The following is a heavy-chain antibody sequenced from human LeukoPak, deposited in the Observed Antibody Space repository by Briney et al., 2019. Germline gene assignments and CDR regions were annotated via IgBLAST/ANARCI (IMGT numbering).Heavy chain of an antibody. CDR3: TGCENGDYGYYFDY. J-gene: IGHJ4*02. Sequence: GGSQRLSCTASGFTFGDYAMSWIRQAPGKGLEWVGFIRSRAYGGTTEYAASVKGRFTISRDDSKSIAYLQMNSLKTEDTAVYYCTGCENGDYGYYFDYWGQGTLVTVSS. CDR2: IRSRAYGGTT. CDR1: GFTFGDYA. V-gene: IGHV3-49*03. D-gene: IGHD4-17*01.